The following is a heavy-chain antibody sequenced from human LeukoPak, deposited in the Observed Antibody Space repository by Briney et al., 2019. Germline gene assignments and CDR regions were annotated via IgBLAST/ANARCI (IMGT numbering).Heavy chain of an antibody. D-gene: IGHD6-13*01. Sequence: KASETLSLTRTVSGGSISSYYWSWIRQPPGKGLEWIGYIYYSGSTNYNPSLKSRVTISVDTSKNQFSLKLSSVTAADTAVYYCARVLAAEGAFDIWGQGTMVTVSS. V-gene: IGHV4-59*01. CDR1: GGSISSYY. CDR3: ARVLAAEGAFDI. J-gene: IGHJ3*02. CDR2: IYYSGST.